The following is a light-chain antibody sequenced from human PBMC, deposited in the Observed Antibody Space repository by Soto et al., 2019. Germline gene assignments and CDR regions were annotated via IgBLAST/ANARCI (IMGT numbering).Light chain of an antibody. CDR3: GLFTSSATWV. Sequence: QSALTQPPSASGSPGQSVTISCTGTSSDIGGYNSVSWYQQHPGKAPRLMIYEVNKRPSGVPDRFSGSKSGNTPSLTISGLQAEDEADYYCGLFTSSATWVFGGGTQLTVL. CDR2: EVN. J-gene: IGLJ3*02. V-gene: IGLV2-18*01. CDR1: SSDIGGYNS.